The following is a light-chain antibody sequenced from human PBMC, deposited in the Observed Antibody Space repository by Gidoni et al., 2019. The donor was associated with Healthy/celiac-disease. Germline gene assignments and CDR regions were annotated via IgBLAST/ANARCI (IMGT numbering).Light chain of an antibody. Sequence: DIQMTQAPSSLSASVGNRVTITYRASHSISSYLNWFQQKPGKAPKLLIYAASSLKSGVPSRFSGSGSGTDFTLTISSLQPEDFATYYCQQSYSTPLTFGGGTKVEIK. CDR3: QQSYSTPLT. J-gene: IGKJ4*01. CDR1: HSISSY. V-gene: IGKV1-39*01. CDR2: AAS.